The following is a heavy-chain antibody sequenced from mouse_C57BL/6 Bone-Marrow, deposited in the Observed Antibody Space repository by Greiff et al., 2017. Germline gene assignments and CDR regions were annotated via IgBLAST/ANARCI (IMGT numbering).Heavy chain of an antibody. CDR1: GFTFSSYA. Sequence: EVKLVESGEGLVKPGGSLKLSCAASGFTFSSYAMSWVRQTPEKRLAWVAYISSGGDYIYYADTVKGRFTISRDNARNTLYLQMSSLKSEDTAMYYCTRGLLRGFAYWGQGTLVTVSA. CDR3: TRGLLRGFAY. J-gene: IGHJ3*01. V-gene: IGHV5-9-1*02. D-gene: IGHD2-3*01. CDR2: ISSGGDYI.